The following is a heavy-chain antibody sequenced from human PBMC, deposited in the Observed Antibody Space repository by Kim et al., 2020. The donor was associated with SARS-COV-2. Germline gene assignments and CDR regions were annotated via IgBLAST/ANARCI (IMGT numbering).Heavy chain of an antibody. CDR3: ASGRWLVDGDDAFDI. V-gene: IGHV1-3*01. J-gene: IGHJ3*02. CDR2: INAGNGNT. CDR1: GYTFTSYA. Sequence: ASVKVSCKASGYTFTSYAMHWVRQAPGQRLEWMGWINAGNGNTKYSQKFQGRVTITRDTSASTAYMELSSLRSEDTAVYYCASGRWLVDGDDAFDIWGQGTMVTVSS. D-gene: IGHD6-19*01.